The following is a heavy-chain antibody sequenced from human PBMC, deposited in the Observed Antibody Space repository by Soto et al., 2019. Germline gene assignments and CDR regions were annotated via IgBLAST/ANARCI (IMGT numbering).Heavy chain of an antibody. J-gene: IGHJ4*02. CDR1: GGSLTSNNW. Sequence: XETLSLTCAVSGGSLTSNNWWACVRQPPGQGLEWIGEIYRTGSTNYNPSLKSRVTISLDKSENQFSLKVTSLTAADTAVYYCASRDPGTSVDYWGQGTLVTVSS. CDR3: ASRDPGTSVDY. V-gene: IGHV4-4*02. CDR2: IYRTGST. D-gene: IGHD1-7*01.